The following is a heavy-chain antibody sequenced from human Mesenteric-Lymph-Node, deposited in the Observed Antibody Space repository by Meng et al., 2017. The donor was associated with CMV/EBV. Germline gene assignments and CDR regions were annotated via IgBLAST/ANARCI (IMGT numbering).Heavy chain of an antibody. V-gene: IGHV3-7*01. D-gene: IGHD3-3*01. Sequence: GESLKISCAASGFTFSSYWMSWVRQAPGKGLEWVANIKQDGSEKYYVDSVKRRFTISRDNAKNSLYLQMNSLRAEDTAVYYCARDALIWIFGVVTRGAFDIWGQGTMVTVSS. CDR3: ARDALIWIFGVVTRGAFDI. CDR1: GFTFSSYW. CDR2: IKQDGSEK. J-gene: IGHJ3*02.